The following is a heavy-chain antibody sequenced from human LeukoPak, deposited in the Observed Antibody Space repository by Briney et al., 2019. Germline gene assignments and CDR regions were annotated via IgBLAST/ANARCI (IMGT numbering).Heavy chain of an antibody. CDR2: ISGSGGST. CDR3: ARAKRAPDEAAAGLFDY. CDR1: GFTFSSYA. Sequence: GGSLRLSCAASGFTFSSYAMSWVRQAPGKGLEWVSAISGSGGSTYYADSVKGRFTISRDNSKNTLYLQMNSLRAEDTAVYYCARAKRAPDEAAAGLFDYWGQGTLVTVSS. D-gene: IGHD6-13*01. V-gene: IGHV3-23*01. J-gene: IGHJ4*02.